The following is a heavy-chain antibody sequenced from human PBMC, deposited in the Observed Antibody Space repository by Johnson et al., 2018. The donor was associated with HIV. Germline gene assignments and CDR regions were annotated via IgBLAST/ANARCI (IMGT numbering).Heavy chain of an antibody. D-gene: IGHD3-22*01. CDR2: IKSKTDGGTT. CDR3: TTDLIVVIPIGAFDV. V-gene: IGHV3-15*01. CDR1: GFTFSSYG. Sequence: VQLVEPGGGVVQPGGSLRLSCAASGFTFSSYGMHWVRQAPGKGLEWVGRIKSKTDGGTTDFAAPVKGRFSISSDDSKNTLYLQMNSLKTEDTAVYYCTTDLIVVIPIGAFDVWGQGTMVTVSS. J-gene: IGHJ3*01.